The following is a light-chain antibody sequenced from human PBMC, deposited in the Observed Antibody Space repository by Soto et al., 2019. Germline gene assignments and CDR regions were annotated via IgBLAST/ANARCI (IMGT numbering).Light chain of an antibody. V-gene: IGKV1-39*01. J-gene: IGKJ5*01. CDR2: AAS. CDR3: QQSHSTPNT. Sequence: DIQMTQSPSSLSASVGDRVTITCRASQSISSYLNWYQQKPGKAPNLLIYAASSLQSGVPSRFSGSGSGTDFTLTISSLQPEDFATYYCQQSHSTPNTFGQGTRLEIK. CDR1: QSISSY.